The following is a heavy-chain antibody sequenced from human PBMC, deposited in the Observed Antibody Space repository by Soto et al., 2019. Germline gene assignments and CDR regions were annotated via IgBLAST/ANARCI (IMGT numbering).Heavy chain of an antibody. V-gene: IGHV4-59*01. CDR1: GDSINSYY. J-gene: IGHJ4*02. CDR3: ARLGS. Sequence: PSETLSLTCLVSGDSINSYYWSWIRQPPGKGLEWIGYIYYSGSTNYNPSLKSRVSISVDTSKNQFSLNLRSVTAADTAVYFCARLGSWGQGILVTVSS. D-gene: IGHD5-12*01. CDR2: IYYSGST.